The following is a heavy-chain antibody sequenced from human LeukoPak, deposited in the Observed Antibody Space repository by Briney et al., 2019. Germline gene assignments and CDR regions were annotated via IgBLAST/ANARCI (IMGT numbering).Heavy chain of an antibody. CDR3: ARGQLGDYYYYMDV. V-gene: IGHV3-30*03. Sequence: GRSLRLSCAASGFTFSSYGMHWVRQAPGKGLEWVAVISYDGSNKYYADSVKGRFTISRDNSKNTLYLQMNSLRAEDTAVYYCARGQLGDYYYYMDVWGKGTTVTVSS. D-gene: IGHD6-6*01. CDR2: ISYDGSNK. CDR1: GFTFSSYG. J-gene: IGHJ6*03.